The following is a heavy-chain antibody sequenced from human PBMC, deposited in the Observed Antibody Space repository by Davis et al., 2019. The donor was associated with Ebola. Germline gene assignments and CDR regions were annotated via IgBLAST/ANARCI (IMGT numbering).Heavy chain of an antibody. CDR3: ARVRYYGSYFDY. CDR2: INPSGGST. CDR1: GYTFTSYY. J-gene: IGHJ4*02. V-gene: IGHV1-46*01. Sequence: ASVKVSCKASGYTFTSYYIHWVRQAPGQGLEWMGIINPSGGSTSYAQRFQDRVTMTRDTSTSTVYMELSSLRSEDTAVYYCARVRYYGSYFDYWGQGTLVTVSS. D-gene: IGHD3-3*01.